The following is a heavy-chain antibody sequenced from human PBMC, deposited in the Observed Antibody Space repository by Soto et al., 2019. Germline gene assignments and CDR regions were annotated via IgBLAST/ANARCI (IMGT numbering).Heavy chain of an antibody. V-gene: IGHV3-30*18. D-gene: IGHD5-18*01. J-gene: IGHJ4*02. CDR3: AKGYLVGWIQLWFPDY. CDR1: GFTFSSYG. Sequence: GGSLRLSCAASGFTFSSYGMHWVRQAPGKGLEWVAVISYDGSNKYYADSVKGRFTISRDNSKNTLYLQMNSLRAEDTAVYYCAKGYLVGWIQLWFPDYWGQGTLVTVSS. CDR2: ISYDGSNK.